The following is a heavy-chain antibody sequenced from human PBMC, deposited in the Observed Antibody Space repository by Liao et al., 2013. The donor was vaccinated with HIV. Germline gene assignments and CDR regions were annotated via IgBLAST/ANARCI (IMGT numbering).Heavy chain of an antibody. CDR3: ARGVVVTYYFDY. V-gene: IGHV4-30-4*08. Sequence: QVQLQESGPGLVKPSQTLSLTCTVSGGSISGGDYYWSWIRQPPGKGLEWIGYIYYSGSTYYNPSLSGSTYYNPSLKSRVTISVDTSKNQFSLKLSSVTAADTAVYYCARGVVVTYYFDYWGRGNPWSXSPQ. CDR1: GGSISGGDYY. D-gene: IGHD2-21*01. J-gene: IGHJ4*02. CDR2: IYYSGSTYYNPSLSGST.